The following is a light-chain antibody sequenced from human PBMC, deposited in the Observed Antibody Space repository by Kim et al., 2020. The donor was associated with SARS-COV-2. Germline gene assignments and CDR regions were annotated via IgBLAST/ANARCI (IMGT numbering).Light chain of an antibody. V-gene: IGLV4-69*01. Sequence: QLVLTQSPSASASLGASVKLTCTLSSGHSSYAIAWHQQQPGKGPRYLMKLNSDGSHSKGDGIPDRFSGSSSGAERYLTISSLQSEDEADYYCQTWGTGLGVFGTGTKVTVL. CDR1: SGHSSYA. CDR3: QTWGTGLGV. J-gene: IGLJ1*01. CDR2: LNSDGSH.